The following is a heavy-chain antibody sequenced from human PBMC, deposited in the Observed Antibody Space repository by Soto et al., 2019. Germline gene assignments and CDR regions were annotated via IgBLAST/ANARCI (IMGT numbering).Heavy chain of an antibody. Sequence: EVQLVESGGGLVKPGGSLTLSCAASGLTFSSAWMTWVRQAPGKGLEWVGRIKSNGDGGATEYAAPVKGRFSIFRDDSLRTXYLQMNRLETEDTAVYYCTRAPCGAGCQGLNWFDPWGQGTLVTVSS. CDR2: IKSNGDGGAT. CDR1: GLTFSSAW. J-gene: IGHJ5*02. V-gene: IGHV3-15*01. D-gene: IGHD1-26*01. CDR3: TRAPCGAGCQGLNWFDP.